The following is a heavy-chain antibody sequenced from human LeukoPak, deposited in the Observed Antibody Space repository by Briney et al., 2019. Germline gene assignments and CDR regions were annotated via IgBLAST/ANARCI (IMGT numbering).Heavy chain of an antibody. D-gene: IGHD2-2*03. Sequence: SETLSLTCTVSGGSISSYYWSWIRQPAGKGLEWIGRIYTSGSTYYNPSLKSRVTMSVDTSKNQFSLKLSSVTAADTAVYYCARAGGYCSSTSCHVPGYYYYMDVWGKGTTVTVSS. CDR2: IYTSGST. CDR1: GGSISSYY. CDR3: ARAGGYCSSTSCHVPGYYYYMDV. V-gene: IGHV4-4*07. J-gene: IGHJ6*03.